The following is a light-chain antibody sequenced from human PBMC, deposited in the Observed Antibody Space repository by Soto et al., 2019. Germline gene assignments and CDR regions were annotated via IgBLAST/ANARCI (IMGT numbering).Light chain of an antibody. CDR2: GNN. CDR1: SSNIGINT. CDR3: ATWDDSLDVHV. V-gene: IGLV1-44*01. J-gene: IGLJ1*01. Sequence: QSVLTQPPSASGTPGQTITISCSGGSSNIGINTVNWYEHLPGTAPRLLIYGNNQRPSGVPDRFFGSKSGTSASLAISGLQSEDEGHYYCATWDDSLDVHVFGTGTKLTVL.